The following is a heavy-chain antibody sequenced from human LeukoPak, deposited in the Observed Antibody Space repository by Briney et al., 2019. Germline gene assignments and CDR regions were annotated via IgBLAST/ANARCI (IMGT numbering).Heavy chain of an antibody. Sequence: GGSLRLSCAASGFTFSSYWRSWVRQAPGKGLEWVANIKQDGSEKYYVDSVKGRFTISRDNAKNSLYLQMNSLRAEDTAVYYCARDSRGSSSYYFDYWGQGTLVTVSS. CDR2: IKQDGSEK. D-gene: IGHD6-6*01. CDR1: GFTFSSYW. CDR3: ARDSRGSSSYYFDY. J-gene: IGHJ4*02. V-gene: IGHV3-7*01.